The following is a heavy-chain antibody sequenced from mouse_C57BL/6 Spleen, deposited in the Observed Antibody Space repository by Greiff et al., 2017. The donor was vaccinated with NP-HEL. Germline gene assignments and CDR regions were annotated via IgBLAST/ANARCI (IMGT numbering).Heavy chain of an antibody. CDR3: ARGGDGYFFCY. CDR2: IYPGSGSP. J-gene: IGHJ2*01. Sequence: QVQLQQPGAELVKPGASVKMSCKASGYTFTSYWITWVKQRPGQGLEWIGDIYPGSGSPNYNEQFKRKATLTVDTSSSPAYMQLSSLTSEDSAVYYCARGGDGYFFCYWGQGTTLTVSS. V-gene: IGHV1-55*01. D-gene: IGHD2-3*01. CDR1: GYTFTSYW.